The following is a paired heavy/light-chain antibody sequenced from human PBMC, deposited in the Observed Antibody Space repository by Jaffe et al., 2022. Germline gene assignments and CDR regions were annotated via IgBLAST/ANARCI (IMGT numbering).Light chain of an antibody. Sequence: NFMLTQPHSVSESPGKTVTISCTGSSGSIASNYVQWYQQRPGSAPTTVIYEDNQRPSGVPDRFSGSIDSSSNSASLTISGLKTEDEADYYCQSYDSSNYWVFGGGTKLTVL. CDR3: QSYDSSNYWV. CDR1: SGSIASNY. J-gene: IGLJ3*02. V-gene: IGLV6-57*02. CDR2: EDN.
Heavy chain of an antibody. CDR1: GFTFSNAW. V-gene: IGHV3-15*01. Sequence: EVQLVESGGGLVKPGGSLRLSCAASGFTFSNAWMSWVRQAPGKGLEWVGRIKSKTDGGTTDYAAPVKGRFTISRDDSKNTLYLQMNSLKTEDTAVYYCTTEGIRNIWGSYRYTVRFDYWGQGTLVTVSS. CDR3: TTEGIRNIWGSYRYTVRFDY. CDR2: IKSKTDGGTT. J-gene: IGHJ4*02. D-gene: IGHD3-16*02.